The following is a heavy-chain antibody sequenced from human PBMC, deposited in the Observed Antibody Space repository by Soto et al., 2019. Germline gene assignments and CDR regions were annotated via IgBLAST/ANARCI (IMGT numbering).Heavy chain of an antibody. J-gene: IGHJ3*02. V-gene: IGHV4-30-4*01. Sequence: SETLSLTCTVSGGSISSGDYYWSWIRQPPGKGLEWIGYIYYSGSTYYNPSLKSRVTISVDTSKNQFSLKLSSVTAADTAVYYCASTYCGGDCYHSAFDIWGQGTMVTV. CDR1: GGSISSGDYY. CDR2: IYYSGST. D-gene: IGHD2-21*02. CDR3: ASTYCGGDCYHSAFDI.